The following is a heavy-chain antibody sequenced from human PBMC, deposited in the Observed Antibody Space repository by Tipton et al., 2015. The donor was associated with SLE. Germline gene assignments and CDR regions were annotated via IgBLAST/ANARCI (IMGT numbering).Heavy chain of an antibody. J-gene: IGHJ4*02. CDR1: AGSTSKSY. CDR3: ARSPLEWLLYFDY. D-gene: IGHD3-3*01. V-gene: IGHV4-59*01. CDR2: IFYSGTT. Sequence: TLSLTCTVSAGSTSKSYWSWIRQSPGKGLEWIGYIFYSGTTNYNPSLKSRVTISVDASKNQFSLKLRSVTAADTAVYYCARSPLEWLLYFDYWGQGALVTVSS.